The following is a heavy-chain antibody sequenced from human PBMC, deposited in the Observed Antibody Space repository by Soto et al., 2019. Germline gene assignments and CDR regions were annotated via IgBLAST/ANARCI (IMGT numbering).Heavy chain of an antibody. J-gene: IGHJ4*02. CDR3: AKDLPIYGLKAVAGTGTIDY. CDR2: ISGSGGST. CDR1: GFTFGSYA. Sequence: GGSLRLSCAASGFTFGSYAMSWVRQAPGKGLEWVSAISGSGGSTYYADSVKGRFTISRDNSKNTLYLQMNSLRAEDTAVYYCAKDLPIYGLKAVAGTGTIDYWGQGTLVTVSS. D-gene: IGHD6-19*01. V-gene: IGHV3-23*01.